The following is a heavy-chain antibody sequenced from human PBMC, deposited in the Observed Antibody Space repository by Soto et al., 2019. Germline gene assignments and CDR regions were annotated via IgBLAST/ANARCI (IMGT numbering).Heavy chain of an antibody. J-gene: IGHJ6*02. D-gene: IGHD2-21*02. V-gene: IGHV3-21*01. Sequence: LRLSCAASGFSFSTYSMNWVRQAPGKGLEWVSSISTRGEVYYADSVKGRFTISRDNSKNSVSLQMNSLRGDDTAVYYCAREETAWPLAYGLDVWGQGTTVTVSS. CDR2: ISTRGEV. CDR3: AREETAWPLAYGLDV. CDR1: GFSFSTYS.